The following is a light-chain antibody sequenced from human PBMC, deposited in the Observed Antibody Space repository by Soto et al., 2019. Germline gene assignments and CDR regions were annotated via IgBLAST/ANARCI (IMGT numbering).Light chain of an antibody. V-gene: IGKV3-15*01. Sequence: EIVMTQSPATLSVSPGERATLSCRASQSVSGNLAWYQQKPGQTPRLLIYGASTRATGIPARFSGSGSGTEFTLTISSLQSEDFAIYYCQQYNNWPPLTFGQGTRLEIK. J-gene: IGKJ5*01. CDR3: QQYNNWPPLT. CDR1: QSVSGN. CDR2: GAS.